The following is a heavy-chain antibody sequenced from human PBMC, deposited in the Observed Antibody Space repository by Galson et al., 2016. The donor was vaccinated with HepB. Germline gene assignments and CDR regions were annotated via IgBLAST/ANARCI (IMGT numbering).Heavy chain of an antibody. Sequence: KVSCKASGGTFSSFAISWVRQAPGQGPEWMGGIMPLYGTPNYAQNFQGRLTITADESTTTAYMELSSLTSEDTAVYYCAKPRGSHGYFDYWGQGTLVTVSS. J-gene: IGHJ4*02. V-gene: IGHV1-69*01. CDR3: AKPRGSHGYFDY. D-gene: IGHD1-26*01. CDR2: IMPLYGTP. CDR1: GGTFSSFA.